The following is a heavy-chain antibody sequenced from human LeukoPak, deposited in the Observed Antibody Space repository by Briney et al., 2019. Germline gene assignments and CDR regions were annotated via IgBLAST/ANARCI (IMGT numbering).Heavy chain of an antibody. V-gene: IGHV3-73*01. CDR1: GFTFSDSS. D-gene: IGHD1-26*01. CDR2: MEKELNGYAT. CDR3: TRDSGTYNWLDP. Sequence: GGSLKLSCVASGFTFSDSSIHWVRQASGKGLEWIGLMEKELNGYATAYAASVRGRFTISRDDSQNTAYLQMDSLKTEDTALYYCTRDSGTYNWLDPWGQGTLVTVSS. J-gene: IGHJ5*02.